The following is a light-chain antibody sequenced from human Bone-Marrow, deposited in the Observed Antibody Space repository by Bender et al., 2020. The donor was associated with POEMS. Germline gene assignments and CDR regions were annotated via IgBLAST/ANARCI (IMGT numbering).Light chain of an antibody. CDR3: FSYSSDSSLHVV. CDR2: EVS. V-gene: IGLV2-23*02. Sequence: QSALTQPASVSGSPGQSITISCTGTSSDVGSYNLVSWYQQHPGKAPKLMIYEVSKRPSGVSNRFSGSKSGNTASLTISGLQADDEADYYCFSYSSDSSLHVVFGGGTKLTVL. J-gene: IGLJ2*01. CDR1: SSDVGSYNL.